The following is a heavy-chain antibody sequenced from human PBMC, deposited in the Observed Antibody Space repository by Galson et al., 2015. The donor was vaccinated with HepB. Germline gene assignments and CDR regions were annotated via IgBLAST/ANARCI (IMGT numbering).Heavy chain of an antibody. CDR3: ARDSRTVTTWAVFDY. Sequence: SLRLSCAASGFTFSSYGMHWVRQAPGKGLERVAVIWYDGSNKYYADSVKGRFTISRDNSKNTLYLQMNSLRAEDTAVYYCARDSRTVTTWAVFDYWGQGTLVTVSS. J-gene: IGHJ4*02. CDR2: IWYDGSNK. CDR1: GFTFSSYG. V-gene: IGHV3-33*08. D-gene: IGHD4-17*01.